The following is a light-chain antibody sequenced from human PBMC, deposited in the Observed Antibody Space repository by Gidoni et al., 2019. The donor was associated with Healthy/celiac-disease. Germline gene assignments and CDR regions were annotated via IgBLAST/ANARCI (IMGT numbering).Light chain of an antibody. CDR1: SSDVGSFNL. Sequence: QSALTQPASASGSPGQSITISCTGTSSDVGSFNLVSWYQQHPGKAHKLMIYEVSKRPSGVSNRFSGSKSGNTASLTISGLQAEDEADYYCCSYAGSSTFYVFGTGTKVTVL. CDR3: CSYAGSSTFYV. V-gene: IGLV2-23*02. J-gene: IGLJ1*01. CDR2: EVS.